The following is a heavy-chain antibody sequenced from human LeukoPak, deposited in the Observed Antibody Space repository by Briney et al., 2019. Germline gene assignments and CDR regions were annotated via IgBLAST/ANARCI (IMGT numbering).Heavy chain of an antibody. CDR2: ISYDGSNK. D-gene: IGHD4-17*01. Sequence: HPGGSLRLSCAASGFTFSSYGMHWVRQAPGKGLEWVAVISYDGSNKYYADSVKGRFTISRDNSKNTLYLQMNSLRAEDTAVYYCAKEDYGDYGDAFDIWGQGTMVTVSS. V-gene: IGHV3-30*18. J-gene: IGHJ3*02. CDR3: AKEDYGDYGDAFDI. CDR1: GFTFSSYG.